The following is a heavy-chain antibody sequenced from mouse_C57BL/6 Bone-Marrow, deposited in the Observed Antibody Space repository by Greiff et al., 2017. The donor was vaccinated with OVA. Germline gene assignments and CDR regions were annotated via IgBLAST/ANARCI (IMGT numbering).Heavy chain of an antibody. CDR1: GFTFSDYY. D-gene: IGHD1-1*01. J-gene: IGHJ4*01. CDR3: ARARTGYAMDY. V-gene: IGHV5-16*01. CDR2: INSDGSST. Sequence: EVHLVESEGGLVQPGSSMKLSCTASGFTFSDYYMAWVRQVPEKGLEWVANINSDGSSTYYLDSLKSRFIISRDNAKNILYLQMSSLTSEDTAAYYCARARTGYAMDYWGQGTSVTVSS.